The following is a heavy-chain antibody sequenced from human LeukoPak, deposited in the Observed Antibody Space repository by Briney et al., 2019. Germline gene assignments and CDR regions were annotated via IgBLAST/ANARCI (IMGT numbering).Heavy chain of an antibody. D-gene: IGHD5-24*01. CDR3: ARAQGTTNGLLDN. CDR2: ITFSGGTT. J-gene: IGHJ4*02. CDR1: GFPISTYT. V-gene: IGHV3-23*01. Sequence: PGGSLRLSCVVSGFPISTYTTTWVRQTPEKGLEWVSSITFSGGTTYYADSVRGRFTISRDDSENTLYLQMTSLRVEDTAVYYCARAQGTTNGLLDNWGRGVLVTVSS.